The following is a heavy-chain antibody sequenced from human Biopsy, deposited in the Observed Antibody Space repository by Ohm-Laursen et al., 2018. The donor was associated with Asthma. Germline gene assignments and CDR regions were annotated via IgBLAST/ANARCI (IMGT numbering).Heavy chain of an antibody. V-gene: IGHV1-69*13. D-gene: IGHD5-12*01. CDR3: ARGYSGSDRIVYYYSGLEV. CDR1: GDSFSNYA. CDR2: LIPVLGTP. J-gene: IGHJ6*02. Sequence: VKISCKASGDSFSNYAISWVRQAPGQGLEWMGGLIPVLGTPDHAQMFEGRVTITADESTSTAYTELSSLSPEDTAVYYCARGYSGSDRIVYYYSGLEVWGQGTTVTVSS.